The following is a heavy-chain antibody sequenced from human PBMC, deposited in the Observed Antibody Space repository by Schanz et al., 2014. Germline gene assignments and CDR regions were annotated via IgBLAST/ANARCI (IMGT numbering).Heavy chain of an antibody. D-gene: IGHD3-9*01. V-gene: IGHV3-23*04. CDR3: AKHVRSLTGNDY. Sequence: EVRLVESGGGLVQPGGSLRLSCVASGFNFYTSAMTWVRQAPGKGLEWVSSISWNSGSIDYADSVKGRFTISRDNSKNTLFLQMSSLRAEDTAVYYCAKHVRSLTGNDYWGQGTLVTVSS. J-gene: IGHJ4*02. CDR2: ISWNSGSI. CDR1: GFNFYTSA.